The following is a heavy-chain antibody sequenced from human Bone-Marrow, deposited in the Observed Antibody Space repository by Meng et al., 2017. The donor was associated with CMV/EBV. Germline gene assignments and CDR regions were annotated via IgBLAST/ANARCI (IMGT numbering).Heavy chain of an antibody. CDR1: GGSISSSSYY. CDR2: IYYSGST. CDR3: ARTEGGMGGNRYFDY. Sequence: SETLSLTCTVSGGSISSSSYYWGWIRQPPGKGLEWIGSIYYSGSTYYNTSLKSRVTISVDTSKNQFSLKLNSVTAADTAVYYCARTEGGMGGNRYFDYWGQGILVTVSS. V-gene: IGHV4-39*07. J-gene: IGHJ4*02. D-gene: IGHD2/OR15-2a*01.